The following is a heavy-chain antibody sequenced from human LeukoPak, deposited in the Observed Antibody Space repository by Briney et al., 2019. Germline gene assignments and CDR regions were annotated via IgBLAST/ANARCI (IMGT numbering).Heavy chain of an antibody. D-gene: IGHD2-21*02. CDR2: IYYSGST. J-gene: IGHJ5*02. Sequence: SETLSLTCTVSGGSISSGGYYWSWIRQHPGEGLEWIGYIYYSGSTYYNPSLKGRVTISVDTSKNQFSLKLSSVTAADTAVYYCARGLLFSWFDPWGQGTLVTVSS. CDR3: ARGLLFSWFDP. CDR1: GGSISSGGYY. V-gene: IGHV4-31*03.